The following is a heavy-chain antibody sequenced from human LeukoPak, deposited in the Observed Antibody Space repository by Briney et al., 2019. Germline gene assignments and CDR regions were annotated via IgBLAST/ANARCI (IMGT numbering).Heavy chain of an antibody. V-gene: IGHV3-23*01. J-gene: IGHJ4*02. Sequence: FTXXXXAMSWVRQAPGKGLEWVSAISGSGGSTYYADSVKGRFTISRDNSKNTLYLQMNSLRAEDTAVYYCAKGTDGRRGEIFDYWGQGTLVTVSS. CDR1: FTXXXXA. D-gene: IGHD3-10*01. CDR3: AKGTDGRRGEIFDY. CDR2: ISGSGGST.